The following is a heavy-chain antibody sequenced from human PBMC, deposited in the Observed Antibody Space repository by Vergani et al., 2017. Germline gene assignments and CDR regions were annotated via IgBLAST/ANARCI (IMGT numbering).Heavy chain of an antibody. CDR1: GYTFTDHY. V-gene: IGHV1-69-2*01. Sequence: EVQLVQSGAEVKKPGATMKISCKVSGYTFTDHYMHWVKQAPGKGLEWMGLVDPEDGETIYAEKFKGRVTIAAATSTDTAHLELSSLRSEDTAVYYCATPPTVTTGGMEVWGQGTTVIVSS. CDR2: VDPEDGET. D-gene: IGHD4-17*01. CDR3: ATPPTVTTGGMEV. J-gene: IGHJ6*02.